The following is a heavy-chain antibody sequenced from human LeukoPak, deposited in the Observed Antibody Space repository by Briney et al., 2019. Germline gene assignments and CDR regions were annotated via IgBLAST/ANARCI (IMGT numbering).Heavy chain of an antibody. CDR2: IYYGGST. J-gene: IGHJ6*03. V-gene: IGHV4-39*01. CDR1: GGSISSSIHY. D-gene: IGHD6-13*01. Sequence: SETLSLTCTVSGGSISSSIHYWGWIRQSPGKRLEWIGNIYYGGSTYYTPSLKSRVTISVDTSESQFSLELSSVTAADTAVYYCVRHVQGSSWYEGLGYYSYYYIDVWGKGTTVTVSS. CDR3: VRHVQGSSWYEGLGYYSYYYIDV.